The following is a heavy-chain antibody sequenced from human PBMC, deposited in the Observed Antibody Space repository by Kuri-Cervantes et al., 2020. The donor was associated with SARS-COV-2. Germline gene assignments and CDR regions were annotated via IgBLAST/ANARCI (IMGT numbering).Heavy chain of an antibody. CDR3: ASGSAAFGGGGLVLSWFDP. V-gene: IGHV3-7*01. Sequence: GGSLRLSCAASGFTLSSNWMSWVRQAPGKGLEWVANIKQDASEIYYVDSVKGRFTISRDNAKNSLYLQMNSLRVEDTAVYYCASGSAAFGGGGLVLSWFDPWGQGILVTVSS. D-gene: IGHD2-21*01. CDR2: IKQDASEI. CDR1: GFTLSSNW. J-gene: IGHJ5*02.